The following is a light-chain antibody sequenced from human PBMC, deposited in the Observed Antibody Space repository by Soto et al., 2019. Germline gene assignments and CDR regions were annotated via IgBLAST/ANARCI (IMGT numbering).Light chain of an antibody. Sequence: QSVLTQPPSVSAAPGQKVTISCSGRSSNIGNNYVSWYQQLPGTAPKLLIYENNKRPSGIPDRFSGSKAGTSATLGITGLQTGDEADYYCGTWDNGLSGWVFGGGTKVTV. CDR1: SSNIGNNY. CDR2: ENN. V-gene: IGLV1-51*02. CDR3: GTWDNGLSGWV. J-gene: IGLJ3*02.